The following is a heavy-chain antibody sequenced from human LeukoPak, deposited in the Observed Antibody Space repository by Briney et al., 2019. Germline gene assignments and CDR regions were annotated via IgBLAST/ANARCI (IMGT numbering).Heavy chain of an antibody. Sequence: SETLSLTCTVSGGSISSYYWSWIQQPAGKGLEWIGRIYTSGSTNYNPSLKSRVTMSVDTSKNQFSLKLSSVTAADTAVYYCARASTDILTGYPGIFWFDPWGQGTLVTVSS. CDR3: ARASTDILTGYPGIFWFDP. CDR1: GGSISSYY. V-gene: IGHV4-4*07. CDR2: IYTSGST. J-gene: IGHJ5*02. D-gene: IGHD3-9*01.